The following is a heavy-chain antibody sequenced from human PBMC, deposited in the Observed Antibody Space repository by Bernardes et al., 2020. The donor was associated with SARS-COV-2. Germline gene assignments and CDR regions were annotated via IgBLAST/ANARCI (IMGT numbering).Heavy chain of an antibody. D-gene: IGHD6-13*01. V-gene: IGHV3-74*01. Sequence: GGSLRLSCAASGFTFNSNWMHWVRQAPGKGLEWVSRINSDGSSISYADSVKGRFTISRDNARNTVFLQMNSLRAEDTAVYHCASIFATAAFFEYWGQGTLVTVSS. CDR1: GFTFNSNW. CDR2: INSDGSSI. J-gene: IGHJ4*02. CDR3: ASIFATAAFFEY.